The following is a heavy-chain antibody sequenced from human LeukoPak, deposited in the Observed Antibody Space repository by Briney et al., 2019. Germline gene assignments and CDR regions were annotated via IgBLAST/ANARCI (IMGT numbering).Heavy chain of an antibody. CDR2: ISSRSSYI. CDR3: ARGLRLAGVGY. V-gene: IGHV3-21*01. CDR1: GFTFSSYS. J-gene: IGHJ4*02. Sequence: PGGSLRLSCAASGFTFSSYSMNWVRQAPGKGLEWVSSISSRSSYIYYADSVKGRFTLSRDNAKNSLYLQMNSLRAEDTAVYYCARGLRLAGVGYWGQGTLVTVSS. D-gene: IGHD6-19*01.